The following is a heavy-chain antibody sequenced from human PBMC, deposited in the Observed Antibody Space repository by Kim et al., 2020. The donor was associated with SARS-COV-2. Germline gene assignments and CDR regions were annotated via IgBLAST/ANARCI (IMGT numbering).Heavy chain of an antibody. CDR1: GFTFSSYE. D-gene: IGHD3-22*01. V-gene: IGHV3-48*03. J-gene: IGHJ2*01. Sequence: GGSLRLSCAASGFTFSSYEMNWVRQAPGKGLEWVSYISSSGTTIYYADSVKGRFTISRYNAKNSLYLQMNSLRAEDAAVYYCARYYDSSKRYFDLWGRGTLVTVSS. CDR3: ARYYDSSKRYFDL. CDR2: ISSSGTTI.